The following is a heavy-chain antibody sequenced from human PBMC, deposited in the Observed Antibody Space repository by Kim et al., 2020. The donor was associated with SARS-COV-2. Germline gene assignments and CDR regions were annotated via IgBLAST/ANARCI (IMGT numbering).Heavy chain of an antibody. CDR3: ARDGAPSRTYYYDSSGYEY. Sequence: GGSLRLSCAASGFTFSSYSMNWVRQAPGKGLEWVSSISSSSSYIYYADSVKGRFTISRDNAKNSLYLQMNSLRAEDTAVYYCARDGAPSRTYYYDSSGYEYWGQGTLVTVSS. CDR1: GFTFSSYS. J-gene: IGHJ4*02. D-gene: IGHD3-22*01. V-gene: IGHV3-21*01. CDR2: ISSSSSYI.